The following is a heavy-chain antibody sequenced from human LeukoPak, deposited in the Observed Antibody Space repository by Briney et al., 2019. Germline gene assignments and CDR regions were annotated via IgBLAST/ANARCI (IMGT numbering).Heavy chain of an antibody. CDR1: GFPFSSYA. D-gene: IGHD3-22*01. V-gene: IGHV3-23*01. Sequence: GGSLRLSCAASGFPFSSYAMSWVRQAPGKGLEWVSAISGSGGSTYYADSVKGRFTISRDNSKNTLYLQMNSLRAEDTAVYYCAKDLYDSSGYYPDYWGQGTLVTVSS. J-gene: IGHJ4*02. CDR3: AKDLYDSSGYYPDY. CDR2: ISGSGGST.